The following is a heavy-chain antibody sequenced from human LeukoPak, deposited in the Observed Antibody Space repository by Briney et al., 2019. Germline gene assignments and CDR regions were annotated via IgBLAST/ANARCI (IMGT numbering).Heavy chain of an antibody. CDR3: APRAYCGADCYPN. Sequence: SVKVSCKASGGTFSSYAISWVRQAPGQGLEWMGRIIPIFGTANYAQKFQGRVTITTDESTSTAYMELSSLRSEDTAIYYCAPRAYCGADCYPNWGQGTQVTVSS. D-gene: IGHD2-21*02. CDR1: GGTFSSYA. CDR2: IIPIFGTA. V-gene: IGHV1-69*05. J-gene: IGHJ4*02.